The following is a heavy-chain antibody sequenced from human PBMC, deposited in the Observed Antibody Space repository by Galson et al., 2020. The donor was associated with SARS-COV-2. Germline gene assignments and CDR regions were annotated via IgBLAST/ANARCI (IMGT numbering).Heavy chain of an antibody. D-gene: IGHD2-2*01. CDR3: ARDQVLVPAARTYYFYGMDV. Sequence: EWISYISSSGSTIYYADSVKGRFTISRDNAKNSLYLQMNSLRAEDTAVYYCARDQVLVPAARTYYFYGMDVWGQGTTVTVSS. J-gene: IGHJ6*02. V-gene: IGHV3-11*01. CDR2: ISSSGSTI.